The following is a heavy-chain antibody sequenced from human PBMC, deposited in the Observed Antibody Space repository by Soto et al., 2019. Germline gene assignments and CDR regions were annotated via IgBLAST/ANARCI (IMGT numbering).Heavy chain of an antibody. CDR2: INHSGST. J-gene: IGHJ6*03. CDR3: ARGSGYYGSGSYSTAVDV. Sequence: SETLSLTCAVYGGSFSGYYWSWIRQPPGKGLEWIGEINHSGSTNYNPSLKSRVTISVDTSKNQFSLKLSSVTAADTAVYYCARGSGYYGSGSYSTAVDVLGKGNTVTVS. CDR1: GGSFSGYY. V-gene: IGHV4-34*01. D-gene: IGHD3-10*01.